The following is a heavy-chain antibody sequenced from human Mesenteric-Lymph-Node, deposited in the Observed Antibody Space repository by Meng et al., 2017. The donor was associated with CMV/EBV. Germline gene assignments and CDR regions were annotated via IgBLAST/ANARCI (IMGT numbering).Heavy chain of an antibody. CDR1: GFTFSNYG. CDR2: ISGNGDSA. V-gene: IGHV3-23*01. CDR3: ARAEIPTIVPRVYYYYGMDV. D-gene: IGHD2-8*01. Sequence: GESLKISCAASGFTFSNYGMSWVRQAAGKAPEWVATISGNGDSAHYADSVKGRFTISRDNSKNTVFLQMNSLRAEDTAVYYCARAEIPTIVPRVYYYYGMDVWGQGTTVTVSS. J-gene: IGHJ6*02.